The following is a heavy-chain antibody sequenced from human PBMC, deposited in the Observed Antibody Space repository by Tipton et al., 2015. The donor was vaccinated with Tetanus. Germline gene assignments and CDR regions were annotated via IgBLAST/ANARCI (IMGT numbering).Heavy chain of an antibody. CDR3: ARDPGGCTSSTCYRGRYYYFGMDV. CDR1: GDSISSGDYY. Sequence: TLSLTCTVSGDSISSGDYYWSWIRQHPGKGLEWIGYIYYSGSTNYNPSLKSRPSISVDTSKNQFSLRLSSVTAADTAVYFCARDPGGCTSSTCYRGRYYYFGMDVWGQGTTVTVSS. V-gene: IGHV4-31*03. J-gene: IGHJ6*02. D-gene: IGHD2/OR15-2a*01. CDR2: IYYSGST.